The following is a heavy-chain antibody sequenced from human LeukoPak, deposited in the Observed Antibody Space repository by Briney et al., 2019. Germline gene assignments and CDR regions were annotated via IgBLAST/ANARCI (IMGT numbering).Heavy chain of an antibody. J-gene: IGHJ4*02. Sequence: GGSLRLSCAASGFTFSSYAMSWVRQAPGKGLEWVSGISGSGGSTYYADPVKGRFTISRDNSKNTLYLQMNSLRAEDTAVYYCAKGGYDYALSASHLDYWGQGTLVTVSS. V-gene: IGHV3-23*01. D-gene: IGHD3-16*01. CDR1: GFTFSSYA. CDR2: ISGSGGST. CDR3: AKGGYDYALSASHLDY.